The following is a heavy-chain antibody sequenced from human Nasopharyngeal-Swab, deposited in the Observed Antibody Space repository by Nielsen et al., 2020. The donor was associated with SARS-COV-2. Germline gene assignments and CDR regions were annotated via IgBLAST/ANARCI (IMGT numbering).Heavy chain of an antibody. D-gene: IGHD3-16*01. CDR1: GGSFSGYY. CDR2: INHSGST. V-gene: IGHV4-34*01. Sequence: AETLSLTCAVYGGSFSGYYLRWIRQPPGKGLEWIGEINHSGSTNYNPSLKSRVTISVDTSKKQFSLKLSSVTAADTAVYSCARALRGAEAKYYFDYWGQGTLVTVSS. J-gene: IGHJ4*02. CDR3: ARALRGAEAKYYFDY.